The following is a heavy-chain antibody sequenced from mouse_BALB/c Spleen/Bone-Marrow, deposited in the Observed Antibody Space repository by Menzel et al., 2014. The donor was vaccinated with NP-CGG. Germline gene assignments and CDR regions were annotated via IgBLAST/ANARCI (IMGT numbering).Heavy chain of an antibody. CDR2: IYPSDSYT. CDR1: GYTFTSYW. D-gene: IGHD1-1*01. CDR3: TRQDYYGNSYWYFDV. J-gene: IGHJ1*01. Sequence: VKLVESGADLMRPGASVKLSCKASGYTFTSYWINWVKQRPGQGLEWIGNIYPSDSYTNYNQKFRDKATLTVDTSSSTAYMQLSSPTSEDSAVYYCTRQDYYGNSYWYFDVWGAGTTVTVSS. V-gene: IGHV1-59*01.